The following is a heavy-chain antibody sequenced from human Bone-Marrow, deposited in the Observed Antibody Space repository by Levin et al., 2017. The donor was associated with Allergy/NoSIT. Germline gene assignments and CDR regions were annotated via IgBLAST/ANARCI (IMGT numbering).Heavy chain of an antibody. Sequence: PGESLKISCAASGFTFSSYGMHWVRQAPGKGLEWVAVISYDGSNKYYADSVKGRFTISRDNSKNTLYLQMNSLRAEDTAVYYCAKEEWDYCGGDCYHRLFEYWGQGTLVTVSS. CDR1: GFTFSSYG. D-gene: IGHD2-21*02. CDR3: AKEEWDYCGGDCYHRLFEY. V-gene: IGHV3-30*18. J-gene: IGHJ4*02. CDR2: ISYDGSNK.